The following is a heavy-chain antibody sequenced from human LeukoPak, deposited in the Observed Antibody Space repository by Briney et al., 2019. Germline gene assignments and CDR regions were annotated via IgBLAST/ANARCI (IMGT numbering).Heavy chain of an antibody. CDR3: ARAPSAYYDILTNYSPGYFDY. J-gene: IGHJ4*02. V-gene: IGHV1-2*02. D-gene: IGHD3-9*01. CDR1: GYSFTGYY. Sequence: ASVKVSCKASGYSFTGYYVHWVRQAPGQGLEWMGWINCNSGGTNYAQKFPGRVTMTRDTSISSAYMDLSRLTSDDTAVYYCARAPSAYYDILTNYSPGYFDYWGQGTLVTVSS. CDR2: INCNSGGT.